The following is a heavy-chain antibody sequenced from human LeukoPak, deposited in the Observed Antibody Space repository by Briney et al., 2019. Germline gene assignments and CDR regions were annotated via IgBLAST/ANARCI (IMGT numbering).Heavy chain of an antibody. CDR1: GCSISSGGYS. D-gene: IGHD5-18*01. J-gene: IGHJ4*02. V-gene: IGHV4-30-2*01. Sequence: SQTLSLTCAVSGCSISSGGYSWSWIRQPPGKGLEWIGYIYHSGSTYYNPSLKSRVTISVDRSKNQFSLKLSSVTAADTAVYYCARAGLVDTAMAFDYWGQGTLVTVSS. CDR2: IYHSGST. CDR3: ARAGLVDTAMAFDY.